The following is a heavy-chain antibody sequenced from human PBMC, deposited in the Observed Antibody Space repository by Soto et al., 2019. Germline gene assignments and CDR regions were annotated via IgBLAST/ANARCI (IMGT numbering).Heavy chain of an antibody. D-gene: IGHD2-21*01. Sequence: EVQLVESGGGLVKPGGSLRLSCAASGFTFTNAWMNWVRQAPGKGLEWVGRIKSKTDGGTTDYAAPVRGRFTISRDDTRNTLGLHRNILKTEDTAVYYCTTGHTWGLHPRADYWGQGTLVTVAS. V-gene: IGHV3-15*07. CDR3: TTGHTWGLHPRADY. CDR1: GFTFTNAW. J-gene: IGHJ4*02. CDR2: IKSKTDGGTT.